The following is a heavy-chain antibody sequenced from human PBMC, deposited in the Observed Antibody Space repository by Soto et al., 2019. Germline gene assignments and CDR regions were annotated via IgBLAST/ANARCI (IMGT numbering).Heavy chain of an antibody. J-gene: IGHJ3*02. Sequence: ASVKVSCKASGYTFTGYYMHWVRQAPGQGLEWMGWINPNSGGTNYAQKFQGRVTMTRDTSISTAYMELSRLRSDDTAVYHCARDLTWIQLWSRTDAFEIWGQGTMVTVSS. CDR1: GYTFTGYY. CDR2: INPNSGGT. D-gene: IGHD5-18*01. CDR3: ARDLTWIQLWSRTDAFEI. V-gene: IGHV1-2*02.